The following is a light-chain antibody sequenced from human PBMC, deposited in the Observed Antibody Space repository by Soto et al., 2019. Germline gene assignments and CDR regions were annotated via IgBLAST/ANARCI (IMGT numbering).Light chain of an antibody. CDR2: LGS. J-gene: IGKJ4*01. V-gene: IGKV2-28*01. Sequence: DIVMTQSPLSLPVTPGEPASISCRSSQSLLHSNGYNYLDWYLQKPGQSPQLLIYLGSNRASGVPERFSGSGAGTDFTLKISRVEAEDVGVSYCMQALQTPLTFGGGTKVEIK. CDR3: MQALQTPLT. CDR1: QSLLHSNGYNY.